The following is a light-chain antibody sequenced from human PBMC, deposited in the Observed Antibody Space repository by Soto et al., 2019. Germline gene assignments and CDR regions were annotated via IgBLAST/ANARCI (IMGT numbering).Light chain of an antibody. Sequence: QPVLTQPPSASGTPGQRVTISCSGSSSNLGSNTVNWYQQLPGTAPKLPIYSNNQRPSGAPDRFSGSKSGTSASLAISGLQSEDEADYYCAACDDSLNGPVFGGGTKLTVL. CDR2: SNN. CDR3: AACDDSLNGPV. J-gene: IGLJ2*01. V-gene: IGLV1-44*01. CDR1: SSNLGSNT.